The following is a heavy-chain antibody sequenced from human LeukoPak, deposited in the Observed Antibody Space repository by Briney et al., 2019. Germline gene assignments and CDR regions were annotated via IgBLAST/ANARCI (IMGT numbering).Heavy chain of an antibody. CDR1: GYTFTSYD. CDR2: MNPNSGNT. Sequence: ASVKVSCKASGYTFTSYDINWVRQASGQGLEWMGWMNPNSGNTGYAQKFQGRVNMTRNTSISTAYMELSSLRFEDTAVYYCARDVNGRGDDSFDIWGQGTMVTVSS. D-gene: IGHD2-8*01. CDR3: ARDVNGRGDDSFDI. J-gene: IGHJ3*02. V-gene: IGHV1-8*01.